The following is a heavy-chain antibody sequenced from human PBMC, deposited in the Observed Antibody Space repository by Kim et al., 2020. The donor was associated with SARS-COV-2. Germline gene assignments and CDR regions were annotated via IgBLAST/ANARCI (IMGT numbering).Heavy chain of an antibody. CDR2: INTGNGQT. J-gene: IGHJ5*01. V-gene: IGHV1-3*04. Sequence: ASVKVSCKTSGYTFSSYAIHWVRQAPGQRPEWMGWINTGNGQTKYSGNFQGRVTITRDISASTVYMELFSLTSEDTAVYYCARRASVFGVVGHFDSWGQGTLVTVSS. CDR3: ARRASVFGVVGHFDS. D-gene: IGHD3-3*01. CDR1: GYTFSSYA.